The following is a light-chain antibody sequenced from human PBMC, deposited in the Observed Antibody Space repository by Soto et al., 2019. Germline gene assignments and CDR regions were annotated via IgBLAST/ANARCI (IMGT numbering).Light chain of an antibody. V-gene: IGKV3-20*01. CDR1: QSISDT. Sequence: EIVITHSPGTLSFSPVGRATLSCRASQSISDTLAWYQQKPGQAPRLLIHGASTRATGFPARFSGSGSGTDFTLTISRLEPEDFAVYYCQQYGSSPWTFGQGTKVDI. J-gene: IGKJ1*01. CDR3: QQYGSSPWT. CDR2: GAS.